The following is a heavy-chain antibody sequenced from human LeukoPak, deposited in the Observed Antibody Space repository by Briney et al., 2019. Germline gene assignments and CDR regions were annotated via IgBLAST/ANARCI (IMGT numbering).Heavy chain of an antibody. D-gene: IGHD3-10*01. Sequence: ASETLSLTCTVSGGSISSYYWSWIPQPAGKGLEWIGRIYTSGSTNYNPSLKSRVTMSVDTSKNQFSLKLSSVTAADTAVYYCARVGRTGSGSYYSYFDYWGQGTLVTVSS. CDR3: ARVGRTGSGSYYSYFDY. V-gene: IGHV4-4*07. CDR1: GGSISSYY. J-gene: IGHJ4*02. CDR2: IYTSGST.